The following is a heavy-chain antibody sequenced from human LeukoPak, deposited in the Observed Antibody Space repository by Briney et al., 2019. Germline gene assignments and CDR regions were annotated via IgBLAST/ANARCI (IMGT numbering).Heavy chain of an antibody. D-gene: IGHD1-26*01. V-gene: IGHV4-39*07. CDR2: IYHSGST. CDR1: GGSISSSSYY. J-gene: IGHJ4*02. CDR3: ARDRVGLAPRDY. Sequence: PSETLSLTCTVSGGSISSSSYYWGWIRQPPGKGLEWIGSIYHSGSTYYNPSLKSRVTISVDTSKNQFSLKLSSVTAADTAVYYCARDRVGLAPRDYWGQGTLVTVSS.